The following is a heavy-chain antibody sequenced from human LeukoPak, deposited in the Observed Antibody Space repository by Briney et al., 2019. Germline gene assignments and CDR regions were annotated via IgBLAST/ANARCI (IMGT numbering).Heavy chain of an antibody. D-gene: IGHD3-10*01. CDR2: IYYSGST. Sequence: SETLSLTCTVSGGSISSYYWSWLRQPPGKGLEWIGYIYYSGSTNYNPSLKSRVTISVDTSKNQFSLKLSSVTAADTAVYYCARHFYGSGSYNWGQGTLVTASS. V-gene: IGHV4-59*08. CDR3: ARHFYGSGSYN. J-gene: IGHJ4*02. CDR1: GGSISSYY.